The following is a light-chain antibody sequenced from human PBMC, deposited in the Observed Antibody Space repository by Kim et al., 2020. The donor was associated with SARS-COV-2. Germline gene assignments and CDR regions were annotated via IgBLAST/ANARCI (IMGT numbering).Light chain of an antibody. CDR2: AAS. J-gene: IGKJ4*01. Sequence: DIQMTQSPSSLSASVGDRVTITCRASQSISSYLNWYQQKPGKAPKLLIYAASSLQSGVPSRFSGSGSGTDFTLTISSLQPEDFATYYCQQSYSTPRTFGGGTKFDIK. CDR3: QQSYSTPRT. CDR1: QSISSY. V-gene: IGKV1-39*01.